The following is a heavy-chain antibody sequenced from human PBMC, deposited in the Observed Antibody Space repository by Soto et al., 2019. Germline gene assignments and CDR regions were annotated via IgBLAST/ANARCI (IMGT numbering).Heavy chain of an antibody. Sequence: QVQLVQSGAEVKKPGASVTVSCRASGDSFTGYYMHWVRQAPGQGFEWMGWINPNSGVTKYAQKFQGWVTMTRDTSMRTVYMELSRLRSDDTAVYYCARESGGATATLDYYYFYMDVWGTGTTVTVSS. CDR3: ARESGGATATLDYYYFYMDV. J-gene: IGHJ6*03. CDR2: INPNSGVT. CDR1: GDSFTGYY. V-gene: IGHV1-2*04. D-gene: IGHD1-26*01.